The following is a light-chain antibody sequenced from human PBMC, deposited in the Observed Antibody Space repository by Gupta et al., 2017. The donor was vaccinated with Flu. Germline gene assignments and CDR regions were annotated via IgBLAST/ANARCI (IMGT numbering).Light chain of an antibody. CDR1: QSVSSY. V-gene: IGKV3-11*01. CDR2: DAS. J-gene: IGKJ5*01. Sequence: VVLTQSPATLSLSPGDRATLSCRASQSVSSYLAWYQQKPGQDPRLLIYDASNRATGIPARFSGGGSGTDFTLTISSLEPEDFAVYYCQQRGNWPPITFGQGTRLEIK. CDR3: QQRGNWPPIT.